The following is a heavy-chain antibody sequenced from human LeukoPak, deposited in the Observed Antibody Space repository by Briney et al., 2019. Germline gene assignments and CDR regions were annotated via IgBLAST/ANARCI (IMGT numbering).Heavy chain of an antibody. CDR2: IYHGGST. V-gene: IGHV4-38-2*02. Sequence: SETLSHTCTVSGYSISSGYYWGWIRQSPGKGLEWIGSIYHGGSTYYNPSLRSRVIVSVDTSKNHFSLKMSSVTAADTAVYYCARDLASCAGDCYSDGFDYWGQGTLVTVSS. D-gene: IGHD2-21*02. CDR1: GYSISSGYY. J-gene: IGHJ4*02. CDR3: ARDLASCAGDCYSDGFDY.